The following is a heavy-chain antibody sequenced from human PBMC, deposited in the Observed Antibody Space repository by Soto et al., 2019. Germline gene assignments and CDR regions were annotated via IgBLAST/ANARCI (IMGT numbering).Heavy chain of an antibody. J-gene: IGHJ4*02. D-gene: IGHD5-18*01. V-gene: IGHV4-61*01. CDR2: IYSSGST. CDR3: ARDIRGYSRAFDY. CDR1: VDSVSSDNYY. Sequence: SETLSVTCTFSVDSVSSDNYYWTWIRQPPGKGLEWIGYIYSSGSTNYNPSLKSRVTISLDTSSNQFSLKLTSVTAADTAVYYCARDIRGYSRAFDYWGQGTMVTVSS.